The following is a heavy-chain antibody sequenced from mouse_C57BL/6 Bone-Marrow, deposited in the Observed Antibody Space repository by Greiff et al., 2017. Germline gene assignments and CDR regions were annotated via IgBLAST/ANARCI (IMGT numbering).Heavy chain of an antibody. V-gene: IGHV1-7*01. Sequence: VQLQQSGAELAKPGASVKLSCKASGYTFTSYWMHWVKQRPGQGLEWIGYINPTSGYTKYNQKFKDKATLTADKSSSTAYMQLSSLTSEDSAVYYCARDYYGSAFAYWGQGTLVTVSA. D-gene: IGHD1-1*01. CDR2: INPTSGYT. CDR1: GYTFTSYW. J-gene: IGHJ3*01. CDR3: ARDYYGSAFAY.